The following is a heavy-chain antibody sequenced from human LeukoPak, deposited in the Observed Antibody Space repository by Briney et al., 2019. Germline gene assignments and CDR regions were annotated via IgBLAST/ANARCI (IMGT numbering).Heavy chain of an antibody. V-gene: IGHV1-18*01. Sequence: ASVKVSCKASGYTFTSYGISWVRQAPGQGLEWMGWISAYNGNTNYAQKLQGRVTMTRDTSTSTVYMELSSLRSEDTAVYYCARDPYGDYYMDVWGKGTTVTISS. CDR1: GYTFTSYG. CDR2: ISAYNGNT. CDR3: ARDPYGDYYMDV. J-gene: IGHJ6*03. D-gene: IGHD4-17*01.